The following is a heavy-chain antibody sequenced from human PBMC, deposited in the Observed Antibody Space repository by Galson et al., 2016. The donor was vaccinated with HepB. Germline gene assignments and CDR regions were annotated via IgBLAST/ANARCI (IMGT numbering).Heavy chain of an antibody. CDR1: GFTFDGHA. CDR2: ISWKSETI. CDR3: AKDSGGVGDFLDA. V-gene: IGHV3-9*01. D-gene: IGHD3-16*01. J-gene: IGHJ5*02. Sequence: SLRLSCAASGFTFDGHAMHWVRQAPGKGLEWVSGISWKSETIGYADSVRGRSSISRDNAKNSLFLEMNSLRVEDTALYYCAKDSGGVGDFLDAWGQGTLVTVSS.